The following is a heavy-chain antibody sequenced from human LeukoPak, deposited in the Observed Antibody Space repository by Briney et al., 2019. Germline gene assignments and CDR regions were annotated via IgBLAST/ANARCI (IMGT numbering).Heavy chain of an antibody. CDR1: GGSISSYY. V-gene: IGHV4-59*01. CDR2: IYYSGST. CDR3: ARQVFGELPSFDY. J-gene: IGHJ4*02. Sequence: PSETLSLTCTVSGGSISSYYWSWIRQPPGKGLEWIGYIYYSGSTNYNPSLKSRVTISVDTSKNQFSLKLSSVTAADTAVYYCARQVFGELPSFDYWGQGTLVTVSS. D-gene: IGHD3-10*02.